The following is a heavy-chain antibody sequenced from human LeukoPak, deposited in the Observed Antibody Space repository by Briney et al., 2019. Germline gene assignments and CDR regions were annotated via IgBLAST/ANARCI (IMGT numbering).Heavy chain of an antibody. D-gene: IGHD1/OR15-1a*01. V-gene: IGHV4-4*07. Sequence: SETLSLTCTVSGGSISSYYWSWIRQPAGKGLERIGRIFTSGSTNYNPSLKSRVTISVDKSKNQFSLKLSSVTAADTAVYYCARTRNWNNGPYYYYYMDVWGKGTTVTVSS. CDR1: GGSISSYY. CDR3: ARTRNWNNGPYYYYYMDV. CDR2: IFTSGST. J-gene: IGHJ6*03.